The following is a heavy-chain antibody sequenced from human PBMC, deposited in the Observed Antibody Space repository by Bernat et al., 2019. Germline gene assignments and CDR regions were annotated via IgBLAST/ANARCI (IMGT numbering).Heavy chain of an antibody. CDR3: ATDLGGGAAPQLHY. V-gene: IGHV1-24*01. J-gene: IGHJ4*02. CDR2: FDPEDGET. D-gene: IGHD2-15*01. CDR1: GYTLTELS. Sequence: QVQLVQSGAEVKKPGASVKVSCKVSGYTLTELSMHWVLQAPRKGLEWWVGFDPEDGETIYAQKFQGRVTRTEDTSTDTAYMELSSLRSEDTAVYDCATDLGGGAAPQLHYWGQGTLVTVSS.